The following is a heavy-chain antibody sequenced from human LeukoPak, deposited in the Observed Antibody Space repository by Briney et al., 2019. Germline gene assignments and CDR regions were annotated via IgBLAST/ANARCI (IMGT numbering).Heavy chain of an antibody. Sequence: GASVKVSCKASGYTFTSYGISWVRQAPGQGLEWMGWISAYNGNTNYAQKLQGRVAMTTDTSTSTAYVELRSLRSDDTAVYYCARDTDCSSTSCYYYFDYWGQGTLVTVSS. J-gene: IGHJ4*02. V-gene: IGHV1-18*01. D-gene: IGHD2-2*01. CDR1: GYTFTSYG. CDR2: ISAYNGNT. CDR3: ARDTDCSSTSCYYYFDY.